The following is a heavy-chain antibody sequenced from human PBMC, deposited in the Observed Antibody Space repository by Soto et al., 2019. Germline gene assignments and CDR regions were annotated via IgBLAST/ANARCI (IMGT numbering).Heavy chain of an antibody. Sequence: EVQLVESGGGLVQPGGSLRLSCAASGFTVSSNYMSWVRQAPGKGLEWVSVIYSGGTTYYADSVKGRFTISRDNSKHTLYLQMHSLRAEDTAVYYCARNGDSSDYRGWFDPWGQGTLVTVSS. V-gene: IGHV3-66*01. CDR1: GFTVSSNY. D-gene: IGHD3-22*01. CDR3: ARNGDSSDYRGWFDP. J-gene: IGHJ5*02. CDR2: IYSGGTT.